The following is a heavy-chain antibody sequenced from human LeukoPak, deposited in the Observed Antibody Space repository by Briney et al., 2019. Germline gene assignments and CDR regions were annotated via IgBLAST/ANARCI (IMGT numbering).Heavy chain of an antibody. J-gene: IGHJ4*02. Sequence: PSETLSLTCAVYGGTFSGYYWSWIRQPPGKGLEWIGEINHSGSTNYNPSLKSRVTISVDTSKNQFSLKLSSVTAADTAVYYCARGRRYCSSTRCFFGDTKSNDYWGQGTLVTVSS. CDR2: INHSGST. V-gene: IGHV4-34*01. CDR1: GGTFSGYY. D-gene: IGHD2-2*01. CDR3: ARGRRYCSSTRCFFGDTKSNDY.